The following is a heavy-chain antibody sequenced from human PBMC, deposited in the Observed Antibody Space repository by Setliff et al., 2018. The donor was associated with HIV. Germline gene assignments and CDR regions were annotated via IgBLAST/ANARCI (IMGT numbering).Heavy chain of an antibody. V-gene: IGHV4-34*01. CDR3: ARGRYSYGPGWFDS. D-gene: IGHD5-18*01. Sequence: ASETLSLTCAVYGGSFSGYYWGWIRQPPGKGLEWIGEINHDRTTNYNPSPKSRVTISVDTSKNQFSLKLSSVTAADTAVFYCARGRYSYGPGWFDSWAQGAMVTVSS. CDR2: INHDRTT. J-gene: IGHJ5*01. CDR1: GGSFSGYY.